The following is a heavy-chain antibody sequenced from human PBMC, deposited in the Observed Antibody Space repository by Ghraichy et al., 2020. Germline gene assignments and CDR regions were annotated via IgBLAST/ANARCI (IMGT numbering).Heavy chain of an antibody. V-gene: IGHV3-23*01. D-gene: IGHD5-12*01. Sequence: GGSLRLSCAASGFTFSSYAMSWVRQAPGKGLEWVSAISGSGGSTYYADSVKGRFTISRDNSKNTLYLQMNSLRAEDTAVYYCAKDYKGYSGYDWYDYWGQGTLVTVSS. CDR2: ISGSGGST. CDR3: AKDYKGYSGYDWYDY. J-gene: IGHJ4*02. CDR1: GFTFSSYA.